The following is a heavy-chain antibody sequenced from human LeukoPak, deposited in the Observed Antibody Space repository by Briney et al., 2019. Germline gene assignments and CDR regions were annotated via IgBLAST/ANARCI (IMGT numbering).Heavy chain of an antibody. D-gene: IGHD3-16*01. Sequence: GGSLRLSCAGSGFSVSNYYMNWVRQAPGMGLEWVSLIRDSGATFYADSVKGRFTISRDNSKNTIYLQMNRLRVEDTAVYFCARDRAVTQVWVEFDSWGQGTQVTVSS. CDR2: IRDSGAT. V-gene: IGHV3-66*03. J-gene: IGHJ5*01. CDR3: ARDRAVTQVWVEFDS. CDR1: GFSVSNYY.